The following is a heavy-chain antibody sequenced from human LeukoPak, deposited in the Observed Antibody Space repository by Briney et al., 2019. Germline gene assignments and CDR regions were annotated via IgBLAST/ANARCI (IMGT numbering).Heavy chain of an antibody. CDR2: INPNSGGT. J-gene: IGHJ3*02. V-gene: IGHV1-2*06. D-gene: IGHD1-26*01. Sequence: GASVKVSCKASGYTFTGYYMHWVRQAPGQGLEWMGRINPNSGGTNYAQKSQGRVTMTRDTPISTAYMELSRLRSDDTAVYYCTTGELLNAFDIWGQGTMVTVSS. CDR3: TTGELLNAFDI. CDR1: GYTFTGYY.